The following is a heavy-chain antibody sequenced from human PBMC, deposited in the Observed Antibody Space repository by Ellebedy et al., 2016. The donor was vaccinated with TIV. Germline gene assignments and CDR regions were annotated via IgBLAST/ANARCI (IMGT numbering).Heavy chain of an antibody. J-gene: IGHJ6*02. CDR3: ARERGYCSSTSCYPDYYYGMDV. V-gene: IGHV4-39*02. CDR1: GVSISSSSYY. D-gene: IGHD2-2*01. CDR2: IYYSGST. Sequence: SETLSLXXTVSGVSISSSSYYWGWIRQPPGKGLEWIGSIYYSGSTYYNPSLKSRVTISVDTSKNQFSLKLSSVTAADTAVYYCARERGYCSSTSCYPDYYYGMDVWGQGTTVTVSS.